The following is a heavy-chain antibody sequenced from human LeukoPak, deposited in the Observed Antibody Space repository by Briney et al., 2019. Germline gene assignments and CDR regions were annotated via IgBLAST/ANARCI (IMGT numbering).Heavy chain of an antibody. CDR1: GGSISRSSYY. D-gene: IGHD3-10*01. Sequence: SETLSLTCIVSGGSISRSSYYWGWLRQPPGKGLEWIGSISDSGSTYYSPSLKSRVTISVDTSKNQFSLKLRFVTAADTAVYYCARQDIWFGELVIWGQGTTVTVSS. J-gene: IGHJ6*02. CDR3: ARQDIWFGELVI. CDR2: ISDSGST. V-gene: IGHV4-39*01.